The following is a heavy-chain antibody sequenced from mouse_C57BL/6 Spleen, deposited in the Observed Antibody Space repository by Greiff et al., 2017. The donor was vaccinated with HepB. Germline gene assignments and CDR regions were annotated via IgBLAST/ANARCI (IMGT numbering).Heavy chain of an antibody. V-gene: IGHV1-59*01. CDR3: ARPFTTVVATNFDV. CDR2: IDPSDSYT. CDR1: GYTFTSYW. Sequence: QVQLQQPGAELVRPGTSVKLSCKASGYTFTSYWMHWVKQRPVQGLEWIGVIDPSDSYTNYNQKFKGKATLTVDTSSSTAYMQLSSLTSEDSAVYYCARPFTTVVATNFDVWGTGTTVTVSS. D-gene: IGHD1-1*01. J-gene: IGHJ1*03.